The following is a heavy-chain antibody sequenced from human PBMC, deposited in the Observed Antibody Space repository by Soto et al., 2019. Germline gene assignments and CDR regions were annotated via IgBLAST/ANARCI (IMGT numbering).Heavy chain of an antibody. V-gene: IGHV1-2*02. CDR3: ARDTPTYSGSSDDDF. CDR1: GYTFTGYY. J-gene: IGHJ4*02. D-gene: IGHD6-6*01. CDR2: IDPTSGDT. Sequence: QVQLVQSGAEVKKPGASVKVSCKASGYTFTGYYMHWVRQAPGQGLEWMGWIDPTSGDTNYAQRFQGRVTMTRDTSINTAYMDLSGLTSDYTAVFYCARDTPTYSGSSDDDFWGQGTLVTVSS.